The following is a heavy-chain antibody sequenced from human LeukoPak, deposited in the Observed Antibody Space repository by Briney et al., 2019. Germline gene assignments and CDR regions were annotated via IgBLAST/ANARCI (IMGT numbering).Heavy chain of an antibody. CDR2: ISSSSSTI. CDR1: GFTFSSYN. D-gene: IGHD2-2*01. V-gene: IGHV3-48*01. J-gene: IGHJ4*02. CDR3: AKLQSVVIPAAMLGFDY. Sequence: GGSLRLSCAASGFTFSSYNMNWVRQAPGKGLEWVSYISSSSSTIYYADSVKGRFTISRDNAKNSLYLQMNSLRAEDTAVYYCAKLQSVVIPAAMLGFDYWGQGILVTVSS.